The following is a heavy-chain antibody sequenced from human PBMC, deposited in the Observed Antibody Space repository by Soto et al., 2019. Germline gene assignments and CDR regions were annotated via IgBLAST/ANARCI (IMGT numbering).Heavy chain of an antibody. CDR1: GGTFSSYA. V-gene: IGHV1-69*06. D-gene: IGHD3-22*01. CDR2: IIPIFGTA. CDR3: ARGPDYYDSSGYPSFDY. J-gene: IGHJ4*02. Sequence: ASVKVSCKVSGGTFSSYAISWVRQAPGQGLEWMGGIIPIFGTANYAQKFQGRVTITADKSTSTAYMELSSLRSEDTAVYYCARGPDYYDSSGYPSFDYWGQGTLVTVSS.